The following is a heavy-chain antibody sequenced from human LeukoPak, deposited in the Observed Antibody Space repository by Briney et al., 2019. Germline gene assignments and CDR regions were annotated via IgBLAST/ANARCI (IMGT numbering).Heavy chain of an antibody. CDR2: VSSGGSYM. J-gene: IGHJ4*01. CDR1: GFTFSSYS. CDR3: ASVIFDY. V-gene: IGHV3-21*01. Sequence: GGSLRLSCVASGFTFSSYSMNWVRQAPGKGLEWVSSVSSGGSYMYYADSVKGRLTISRDNAKNSLYLQMNSLRAEDTAVYYCASVIFDYWGHGTLVTVSS.